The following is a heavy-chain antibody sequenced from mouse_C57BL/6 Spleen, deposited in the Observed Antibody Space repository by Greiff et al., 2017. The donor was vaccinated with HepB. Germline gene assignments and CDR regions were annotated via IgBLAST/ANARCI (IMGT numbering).Heavy chain of an antibody. CDR2: ISSGGDYI. V-gene: IGHV5-9-1*02. CDR3: TREGDYDPWFAY. J-gene: IGHJ3*01. Sequence: EVQVVESGAGLVKPGGSLKLSCAASGFTFSSYAMSWVRQTPEKRLEWVAYISSGGDYIYYADTVKGRITISRDNARNTLYLQMSSLKSEDTAMYYCTREGDYDPWFAYWGQGTLVTVSA. D-gene: IGHD2-4*01. CDR1: GFTFSSYA.